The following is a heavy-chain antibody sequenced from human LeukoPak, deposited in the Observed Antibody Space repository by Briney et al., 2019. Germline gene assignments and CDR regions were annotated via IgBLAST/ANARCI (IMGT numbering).Heavy chain of an antibody. J-gene: IGHJ4*02. CDR2: ISSSSSYT. D-gene: IGHD5-18*01. V-gene: IGHV3-11*06. CDR1: GFTFSDYY. CDR3: ARDGHSYGYDLDY. Sequence: GGSLRLSCVASGFTFSDYYMSWIRQAPGKGLEWVSYISSSSSYTNYADSVKGRFTISRDNAKNSLYLQMNSLRAEDTAVYYCARDGHSYGYDLDYWGQGTLVTVSS.